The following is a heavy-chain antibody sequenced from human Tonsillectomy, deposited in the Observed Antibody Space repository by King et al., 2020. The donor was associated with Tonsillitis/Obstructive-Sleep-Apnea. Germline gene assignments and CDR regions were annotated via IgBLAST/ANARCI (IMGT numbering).Heavy chain of an antibody. J-gene: IGHJ4*02. D-gene: IGHD1-1*01. Sequence: VQLVESGSELKKPGASVKVSCKASGYTFTIYAMNWVRQAPGQGLEWMGWINTNTGNPTYAQGLTGRFVFSLDTSVSTAYLQISNLMAADNALYYCAVGPDYWIFDYWGQGTLVTVSS. V-gene: IGHV7-4-1*02. CDR2: INTNTGNP. CDR1: GYTFTIYA. CDR3: AVGPDYWIFDY.